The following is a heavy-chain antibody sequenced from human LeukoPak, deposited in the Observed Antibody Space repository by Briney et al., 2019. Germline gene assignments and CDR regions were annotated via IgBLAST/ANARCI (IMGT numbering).Heavy chain of an antibody. CDR2: IYTSGST. J-gene: IGHJ3*02. D-gene: IGHD3-16*01. CDR1: GGSISSGSYY. Sequence: SETLSLTCTVSGGSISSGSYYWSWIRQPAGKGLEWIGRIYTSGSTNYNPSLKSRVTISVDTSKNQFSLKLSSVTAADTAVYYCARWGQPRPWASDIWGQGTMVTVSS. V-gene: IGHV4-61*02. CDR3: ARWGQPRPWASDI.